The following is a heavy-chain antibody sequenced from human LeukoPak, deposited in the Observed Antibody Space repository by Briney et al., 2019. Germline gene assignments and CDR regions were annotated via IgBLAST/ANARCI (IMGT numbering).Heavy chain of an antibody. D-gene: IGHD2-2*01. CDR2: IYSGGST. CDR3: ARGCSSTSCYGFDY. J-gene: IGHJ4*02. Sequence: PGGSLRLSCAASGFTVSSKYMSWVRQAPGKGLEWVSVIYSGGSTYYADSVKGRFTISRDNSKNTLYLQMNSLRAEDTAVYYSARGCSSTSCYGFDYWGQGTLVTVSS. CDR1: GFTVSSKY. V-gene: IGHV3-53*01.